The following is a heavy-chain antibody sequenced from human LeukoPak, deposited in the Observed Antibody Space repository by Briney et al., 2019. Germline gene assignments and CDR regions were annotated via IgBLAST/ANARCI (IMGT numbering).Heavy chain of an antibody. J-gene: IGHJ4*02. V-gene: IGHV3-23*01. CDR3: AKGLGSGSGYFDY. Sequence: PGGSLRLSCAASGFTFSNYAMSWVRQAPGKGLEWVLVVSGSGGGTDYADSVKGRFTISRDNSKNTLYLQMNSLRAEDTAVYYCAKGLGSGSGYFDYWGQGTLVTVSS. CDR2: VSGSGGGT. CDR1: GFTFSNYA. D-gene: IGHD3-10*01.